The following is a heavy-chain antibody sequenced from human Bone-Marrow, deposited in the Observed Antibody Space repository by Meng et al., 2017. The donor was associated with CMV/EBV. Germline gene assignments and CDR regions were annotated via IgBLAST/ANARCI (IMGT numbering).Heavy chain of an antibody. J-gene: IGHJ4*02. CDR3: ARDGPWGIEMATIDYFDY. V-gene: IGHV1-2*02. Sequence: SVKVSCKASGYTFSGHYVHWVRQAPGQGLEWMGWINPNSGGTNYAQKFQGRVTMTRDTSISTAYMELSRLRSDDTAVYYCARDGPWGIEMATIDYFDYWGQGTLVTVSS. CDR1: GYTFSGHY. D-gene: IGHD5-24*01. CDR2: INPNSGGT.